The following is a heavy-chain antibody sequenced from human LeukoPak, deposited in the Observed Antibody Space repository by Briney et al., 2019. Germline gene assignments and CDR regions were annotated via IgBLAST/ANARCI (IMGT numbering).Heavy chain of an antibody. Sequence: ASVKVSCKASGYTFTGYYMDWVRQAPGQGLEWMGWMNPNSGGTNYAQKFQGRVTMTRDTSISTAYMELSRLRSDDTAVYYCARPNHAISIAADRTLDYWGQGTLVTVSS. D-gene: IGHD6-13*01. V-gene: IGHV1-2*02. J-gene: IGHJ4*02. CDR2: MNPNSGGT. CDR1: GYTFTGYY. CDR3: ARPNHAISIAADRTLDY.